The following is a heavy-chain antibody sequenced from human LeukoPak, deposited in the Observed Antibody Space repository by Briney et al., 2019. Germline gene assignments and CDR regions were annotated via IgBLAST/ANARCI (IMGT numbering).Heavy chain of an antibody. CDR1: GFTISSNA. CDR2: ISGSGGST. V-gene: IGHV3-23*01. Sequence: GGSLRLSCAASGFTISSNAMSWVRQAPGKGLELVSAISGSGGSTYYADSVKGRFTISRDNSKNTLYLQMNSLRAADTAVYYCAKVADDCGDYDWFDPWGQGTLVTVSS. D-gene: IGHD4-17*01. J-gene: IGHJ5*02. CDR3: AKVADDCGDYDWFDP.